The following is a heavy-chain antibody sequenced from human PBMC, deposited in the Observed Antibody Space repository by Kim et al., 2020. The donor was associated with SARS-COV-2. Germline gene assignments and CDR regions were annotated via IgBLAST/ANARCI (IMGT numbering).Heavy chain of an antibody. CDR2: IIPIFGTA. J-gene: IGHJ3*02. CDR1: GGTFSSYA. D-gene: IGHD2-2*01. V-gene: IGHV1-69*13. Sequence: SVKVSCKASGGTFSSYAISWVRQAPGQGLEWMGGIIPIFGTANYAQKFQGRVTITADESTSTAYMELSSLRSEDTAVYYCASPFDCSSTSCYVWGAFDIWGQGTMVTVSS. CDR3: ASPFDCSSTSCYVWGAFDI.